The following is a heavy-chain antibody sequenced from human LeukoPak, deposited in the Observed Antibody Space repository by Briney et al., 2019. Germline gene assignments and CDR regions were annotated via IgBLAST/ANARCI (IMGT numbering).Heavy chain of an antibody. D-gene: IGHD6-19*01. CDR2: VYHSGST. Sequence: SETLSLTCSVSNYSISSGYYWGWIRQPPGKGLEWIGNVYHSGSTYYNPSLRSRVTISLDTSKAQFSLKLSSVTAADTAVYYCARALAVAGWAGMDVWGQGATVTVSS. CDR1: NYSISSGYY. V-gene: IGHV4-38-2*02. J-gene: IGHJ6*02. CDR3: ARALAVAGWAGMDV.